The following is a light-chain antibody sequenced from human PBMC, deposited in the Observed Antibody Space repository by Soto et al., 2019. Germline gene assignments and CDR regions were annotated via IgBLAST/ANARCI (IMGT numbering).Light chain of an antibody. J-gene: IGLJ2*01. CDR2: GNA. V-gene: IGLV1-40*01. CDR3: QSYDSSLSGSV. Sequence: QSVLTQPPSVSGAPGQRVTIPCTGSSSNIGAPYDVHWYQQLPGTAPKLLIYGNANRPSGVPDRFSGSKSGTTASLAITGLQAEDEADYYCQSYDSSLSGSVFGGGTKLTVL. CDR1: SSNIGAPYD.